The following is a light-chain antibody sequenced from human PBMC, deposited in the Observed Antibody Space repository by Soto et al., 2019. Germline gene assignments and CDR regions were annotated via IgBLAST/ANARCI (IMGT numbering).Light chain of an antibody. CDR1: RSDVGSYNR. Sequence: QSALTQPRSVSGSPGQSVTISCTGTRSDVGSYNRVSWYQQPPGKAPKLMIYDVSQRPSGVPDRFSGSKSDSTASLTISGLQAEDEADYYCCSYAGSYTYIFGTGTKLTVL. CDR3: CSYAGSYTYI. CDR2: DVS. J-gene: IGLJ1*01. V-gene: IGLV2-11*01.